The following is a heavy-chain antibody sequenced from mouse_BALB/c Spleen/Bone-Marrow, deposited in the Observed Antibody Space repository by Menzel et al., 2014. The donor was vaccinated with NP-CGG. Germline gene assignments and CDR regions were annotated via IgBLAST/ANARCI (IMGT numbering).Heavy chain of an antibody. V-gene: IGHV5-9-3*01. J-gene: IGHJ2*01. CDR3: ARHGITRLLDY. Sequence: DVKLQESGGGLVKPGGSLKLSCAASGFTFSSYAMSWVRQTPEKRLEWVATISSDGSYTNYPDSVKGRFTISRDNAKNTLYLQMSSVRSEDTAMYYCARHGITRLLDYWGQGTTLTVSS. CDR1: GFTFSSYA. D-gene: IGHD2-4*01. CDR2: ISSDGSYT.